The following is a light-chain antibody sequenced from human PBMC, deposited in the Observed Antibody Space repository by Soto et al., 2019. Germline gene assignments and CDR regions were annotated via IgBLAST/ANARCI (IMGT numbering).Light chain of an antibody. CDR3: QVWDSSSNLPV. CDR2: YDS. Sequence: SYELIQPPSVSVAPGETATITCGGNNIGGKSVHWYQQKPGQAPVVVIYYDSGRPSGIPERFSGSNSGNTATLTISWVEAADEADYYCQVWDSSSNLPVFGGGTKLTVL. V-gene: IGLV3-21*04. J-gene: IGLJ3*02. CDR1: NIGGKS.